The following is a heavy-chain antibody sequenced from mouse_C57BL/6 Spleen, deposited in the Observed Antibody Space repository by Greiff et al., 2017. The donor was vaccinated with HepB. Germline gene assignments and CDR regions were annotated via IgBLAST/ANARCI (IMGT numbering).Heavy chain of an antibody. CDR2: ISYSGST. Sequence: EVQVVESGPGLAKPSQTLSLTCSVTGYSITSDYWNWIRKFPGNKLEYMGYISYSGSTYYNPSLKSQISITRDTSKNQYYLQLNSVTTEDTATYYCARSHYYGSSYYWYFDVWGTGTTVTVSS. V-gene: IGHV3-8*01. J-gene: IGHJ1*03. CDR3: ARSHYYGSSYYWYFDV. D-gene: IGHD1-1*01. CDR1: GYSITSDY.